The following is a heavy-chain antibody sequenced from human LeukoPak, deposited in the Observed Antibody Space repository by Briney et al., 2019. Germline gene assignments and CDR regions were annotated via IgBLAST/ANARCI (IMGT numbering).Heavy chain of an antibody. CDR1: GGSISSSSYY. D-gene: IGHD6-13*01. J-gene: IGHJ4*02. V-gene: IGHV4-30-4*08. Sequence: SETLSLTCTVSGGSISSSSYYWGWIRQPPGKGLEWIGYIHHSGSTYYYNPSLKSRVTMSVDTSKNQFSLKLSSVSAADTAVYYCVRDRSRPNPFFDSWGQGTLVTVSS. CDR3: VRDRSRPNPFFDS. CDR2: IHHSGSTY.